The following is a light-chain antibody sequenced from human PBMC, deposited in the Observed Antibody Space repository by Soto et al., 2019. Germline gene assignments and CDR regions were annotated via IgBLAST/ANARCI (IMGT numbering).Light chain of an antibody. J-gene: IGKJ3*01. CDR1: QSINNRY. V-gene: IGKV3-20*01. CDR2: GAS. Sequence: EIVLTQSPGTLSLSPGERATLSCRASQSINNRYLAWYQQKPGPAPMLLIYGASSRATGIPDRFSGSGSGTDFTLTISRLEPEDFAVYYRQQFGSSPGFTFGPGTKVDMK. CDR3: QQFGSSPGFT.